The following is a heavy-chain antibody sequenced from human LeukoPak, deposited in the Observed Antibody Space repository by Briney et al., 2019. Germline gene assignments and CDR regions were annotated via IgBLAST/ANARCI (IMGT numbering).Heavy chain of an antibody. V-gene: IGHV1-24*01. D-gene: IGHD3-9*01. CDR2: FDPEDGET. CDR1: GYTLTELS. Sequence: ASVKVSCKVSGYTLTELSMHWVRQAPGKGLEWMGGFDPEDGETIYAQKFQGRVTITADKSTSTAYMELSSLRSEDTAVYYCARDFIPYYDILTGSYFDYWGQGTLVTVSS. J-gene: IGHJ4*02. CDR3: ARDFIPYYDILTGSYFDY.